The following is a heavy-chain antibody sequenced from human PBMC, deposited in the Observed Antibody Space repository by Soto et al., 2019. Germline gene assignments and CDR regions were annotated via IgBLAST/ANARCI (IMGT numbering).Heavy chain of an antibody. D-gene: IGHD3-22*01. Sequence: EVQLVESGGGLVQPGGSLRLSCAASGFTVSSNYMSWVRQAPGKGLEWVSVIYSGGSTYYADSVKGRFTISRDNSKNTLYLQMNSLRAGDTAVYYCARMGDSSGYAGWFDPWCQGTLVTVSS. CDR2: IYSGGST. CDR1: GFTVSSNY. CDR3: ARMGDSSGYAGWFDP. V-gene: IGHV3-66*01. J-gene: IGHJ5*02.